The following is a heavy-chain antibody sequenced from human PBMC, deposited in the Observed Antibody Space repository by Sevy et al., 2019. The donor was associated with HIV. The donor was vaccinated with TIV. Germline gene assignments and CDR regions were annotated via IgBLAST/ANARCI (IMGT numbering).Heavy chain of an antibody. V-gene: IGHV3-30-3*01. CDR2: ISFDGGNT. D-gene: IGHD5-12*01. J-gene: IGHJ4*02. CDR1: GFSLSDYA. CDR3: ARGPYNSGLRFDF. Sequence: GGSLRLSCVASGFSLSDYAMHWVRQGPDKGLAWVAVISFDGGNTYYSDAVEGRFTISRDNSENTVFLQMNSLSPDDTALYYCARGPYNSGLRFDFWGQGTLVTVSS.